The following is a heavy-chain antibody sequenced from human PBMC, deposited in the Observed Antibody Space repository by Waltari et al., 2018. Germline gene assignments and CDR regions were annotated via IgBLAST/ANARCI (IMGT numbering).Heavy chain of an antibody. CDR2: IKQDGSEK. CDR1: GFTFSSYW. CDR3: ARGAVGATGWFDP. D-gene: IGHD1-26*01. Sequence: EVQLVESGGGLVQPGGSLRLSCAASGFTFSSYWMSWVGQAPGKGLEWVANIKQDGSEKYYVDSVKGRFTISRDNAKNSLYLQMNSLRAEDTAVYYCARGAVGATGWFDPWGQGTLVTVSS. J-gene: IGHJ5*02. V-gene: IGHV3-7*01.